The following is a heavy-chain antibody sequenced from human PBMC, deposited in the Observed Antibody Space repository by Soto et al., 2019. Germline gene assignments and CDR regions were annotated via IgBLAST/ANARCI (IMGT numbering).Heavy chain of an antibody. D-gene: IGHD3-22*01. V-gene: IGHV4-59*01. Sequence: QVQLQESGPGLVKPSETLSLTCTVSGGSISSYYWSWIRQPPGKGLEWIGYISYSGSINYNPSLKSRVTMSIDTSKNQFSLRLTSVTAADTAVYYCARTVYYDSSGPPDYWGQGTLVTVSS. CDR2: ISYSGSI. CDR1: GGSISSYY. CDR3: ARTVYYDSSGPPDY. J-gene: IGHJ4*02.